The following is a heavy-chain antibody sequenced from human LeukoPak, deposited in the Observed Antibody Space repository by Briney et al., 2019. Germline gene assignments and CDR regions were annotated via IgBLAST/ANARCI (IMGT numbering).Heavy chain of an antibody. CDR1: GFTFRTYW. J-gene: IGHJ6*04. D-gene: IGHD3-10*02. CDR3: AELGITMIGGV. Sequence: GGSLRLSCAASGFTFRTYWMHWVRQAPGKGLVWVSNINSDGSSTNYADSVKGRFTISRDNAKNSLYLQMNSLRAEDTAVYYCAELGITMIGGVWGKGTTVTISS. V-gene: IGHV3-74*01. CDR2: INSDGSST.